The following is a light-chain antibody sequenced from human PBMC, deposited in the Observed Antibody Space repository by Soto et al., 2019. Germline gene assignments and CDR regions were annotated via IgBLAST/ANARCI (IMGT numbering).Light chain of an antibody. CDR1: QSLLHSNGYSY. Sequence: DIVMTQSPLSLPVTPGEPASISCRSSQSLLHSNGYSYLDWYLQKPGQSPQLLIYLGSNRASGVPDRFSGSVSGTDFTLKISRVEAEDVGVYYCLQARQTPVTFGGGTKVEIK. V-gene: IGKV2-28*01. J-gene: IGKJ4*01. CDR3: LQARQTPVT. CDR2: LGS.